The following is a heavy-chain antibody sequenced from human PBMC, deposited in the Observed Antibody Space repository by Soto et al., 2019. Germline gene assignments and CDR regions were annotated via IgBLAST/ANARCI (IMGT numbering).Heavy chain of an antibody. CDR2: ISGYNGNT. V-gene: IGHV1-18*01. CDR3: PREGPTTYFFNGVDV. CDR1: GYSFTTYG. J-gene: IGHJ6*02. Sequence: QVQLVQSGGEVKKPGASVKVSCKTSGYSFTTYGISWVRQAPGQGLEWMGWISGYNGNTHYAQQFQGRASMTTDTSTKTAYMEPRSPSSDDTAVYYCPREGPTTYFFNGVDVWGQGTTVSFSS.